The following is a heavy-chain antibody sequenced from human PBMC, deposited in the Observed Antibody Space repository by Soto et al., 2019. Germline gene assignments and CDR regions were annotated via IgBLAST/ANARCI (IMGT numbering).Heavy chain of an antibody. Sequence: GASVKVSCKASGYTFTGYYMHWVRQAPGQGLEWMGWINPNSGGTNYAQKFQGWVTMTRDTSISTAYMEWSSLKASDTAMYYCARHGISDYAIWGQGTRVTVSS. CDR3: ARHGISDYAI. CDR1: GYTFTGYY. CDR2: INPNSGGT. J-gene: IGHJ3*02. V-gene: IGHV1-2*04. D-gene: IGHD4-17*01.